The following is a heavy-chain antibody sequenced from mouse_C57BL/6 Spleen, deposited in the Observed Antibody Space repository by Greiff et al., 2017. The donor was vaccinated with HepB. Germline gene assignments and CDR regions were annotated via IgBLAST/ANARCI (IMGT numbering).Heavy chain of an antibody. D-gene: IGHD1-1*01. CDR2: IDPETGGT. V-gene: IGHV1-15*01. J-gene: IGHJ1*03. Sequence: VQLQQSGAELVRPGASVTLSCKASGYTFTDYEMHWVKQTPVHGLEWIGAIDPETGGTAYNQKFKGKAILTADKSSSTAYMELRSLTSEDSAVYYCTRKVYGSSPYWYFDVWGTGTTVTVSS. CDR1: GYTFTDYE. CDR3: TRKVYGSSPYWYFDV.